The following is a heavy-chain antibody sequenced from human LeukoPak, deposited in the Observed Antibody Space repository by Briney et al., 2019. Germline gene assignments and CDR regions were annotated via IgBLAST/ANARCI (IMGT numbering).Heavy chain of an antibody. CDR1: VYTFTSYG. Sequence: ASLRVSCKASVYTFTSYGISWVRQAPGQGREWMGGISAYNGNTNYAQKLQGRVTMTTDTSTSTAYMELRSLRSDDTAVYYCAREGHLVRGVMSYYYGMDVWGQGTTVTVSS. CDR2: ISAYNGNT. CDR3: AREGHLVRGVMSYYYGMDV. V-gene: IGHV1-18*01. D-gene: IGHD3-10*01. J-gene: IGHJ6*02.